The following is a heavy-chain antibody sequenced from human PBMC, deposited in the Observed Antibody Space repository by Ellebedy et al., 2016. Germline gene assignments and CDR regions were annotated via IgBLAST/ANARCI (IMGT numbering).Heavy chain of an antibody. CDR2: IYYSGST. J-gene: IGHJ5*02. Sequence: SETLSLXXTVSGGSISSSSYYWGWIRQPPGKGLVWIGSIYYSGSTYYNPSLKSRVTISVDTSKNQFSLKLSSVTAADTAVYYCARQRQITMIVVVILNWCDPWGQGTLVTVSS. D-gene: IGHD3-22*01. CDR3: ARQRQITMIVVVILNWCDP. CDR1: GGSISSSSYY. V-gene: IGHV4-39*01.